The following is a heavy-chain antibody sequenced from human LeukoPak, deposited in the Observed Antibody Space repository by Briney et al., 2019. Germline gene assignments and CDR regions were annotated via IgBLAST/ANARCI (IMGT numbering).Heavy chain of an antibody. J-gene: IGHJ4*02. CDR1: GGSISNYY. CDR3: ARDDGMIGDY. CDR2: NYHSGST. V-gene: IGHV4-59*01. Sequence: SETLSLTCTVSGGSISNYYWSWIRQPPGKGLEWIGYNYHSGSTEYNPSLKSRVTISVDTSKNQFSLKLSSVTAADTAVYYCARDDGMIGDYWGQGTLVTVSS. D-gene: IGHD3-22*01.